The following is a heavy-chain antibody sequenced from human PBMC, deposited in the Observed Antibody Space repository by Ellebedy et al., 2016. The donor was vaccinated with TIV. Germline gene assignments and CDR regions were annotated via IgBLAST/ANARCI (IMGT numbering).Heavy chain of an antibody. CDR1: GFTFSSYW. CDR2: IRQDGGDK. D-gene: IGHD3-3*01. CDR3: ARELSWSGRDY. V-gene: IGHV3-7*01. J-gene: IGHJ4*02. Sequence: GGSLRLSCAASGFTFSSYWMNWVRQAPGKGLEWVANIRQDGGDKNYADSVRGRFTISRDNAKNSLYLQMNSLRVEDTAVYYCARELSWSGRDYWGQGTLVTVSS.